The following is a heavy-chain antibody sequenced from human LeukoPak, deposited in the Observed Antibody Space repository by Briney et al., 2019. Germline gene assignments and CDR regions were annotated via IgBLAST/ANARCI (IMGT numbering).Heavy chain of an antibody. D-gene: IGHD3-10*01. CDR2: IYYSGST. CDR3: ARQTMVRGVTSSDVY. J-gene: IGHJ4*02. CDR1: GGSISSSSYY. Sequence: SETLSLTCTVSGGSISSSSYYWGWIRQPPGKGLEWIGSIYYSGSTYYNPSLKSRVTISVDTSKNQFSLKLSSVTAADTAVYYCARQTMVRGVTSSDVYWGQGTLVTVSS. V-gene: IGHV4-39*01.